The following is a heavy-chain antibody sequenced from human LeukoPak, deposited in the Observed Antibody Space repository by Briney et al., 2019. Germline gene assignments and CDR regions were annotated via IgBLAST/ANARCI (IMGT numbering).Heavy chain of an antibody. D-gene: IGHD3-22*01. CDR2: IIPNSGGT. J-gene: IGHJ5*02. CDR1: GYTFTGYY. Sequence: ASVKVSCKASGYTFTGYYMHWVRQAPGQGLEWMGWIIPNSGGTNYAQKFQGRVTMTRDTSISTAYMELSRLRSDDTAVYYCARAFTMIVVVTAYNWFDPWGQGTLVTVSS. CDR3: ARAFTMIVVVTAYNWFDP. V-gene: IGHV1-2*02.